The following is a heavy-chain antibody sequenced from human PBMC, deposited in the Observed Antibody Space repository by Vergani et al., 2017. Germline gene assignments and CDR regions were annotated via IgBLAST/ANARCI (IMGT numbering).Heavy chain of an antibody. CDR1: GGSISSGSYY. V-gene: IGHV4-61*02. J-gene: IGHJ6*02. D-gene: IGHD3-10*01. CDR2: IYTSGST. CDR3: ARRGXYYYGSGSSYHYYYGMDV. Sequence: QVQLQESGPGLVKPSQTLSLTCTVSGGSISSGSYYWSWLRQPAGKGLEWIGRIYTSGSTNYNPSLKSRVTISVDTSKNQFSLKLSSVTAADTAVYYCARRGXYYYGSGSSYHYYYGMDVWGQGTTVTVSS.